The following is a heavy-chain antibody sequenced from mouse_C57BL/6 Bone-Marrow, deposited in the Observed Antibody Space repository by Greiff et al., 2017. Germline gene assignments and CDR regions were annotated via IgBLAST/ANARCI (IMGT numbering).Heavy chain of an antibody. CDR3: ASQTGSFAY. CDR2: ISSGGSYT. J-gene: IGHJ3*01. CDR1: GFTFSSYG. D-gene: IGHD4-1*01. V-gene: IGHV5-6*01. Sequence: DVHLVESGGDLVKPGGSLKLSCAASGFTFSSYGMSWVRQTPDKRLEWVATISSGGSYTYYPDSVKGRLTISRDNAKNTLYLQMSSLKSEDTAMYYCASQTGSFAYWGQGTLVTVSA.